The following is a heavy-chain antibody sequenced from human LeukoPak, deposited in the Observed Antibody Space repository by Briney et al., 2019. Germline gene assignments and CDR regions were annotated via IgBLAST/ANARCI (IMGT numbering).Heavy chain of an antibody. Sequence: GGAPRLSCAASGFTLSSYAMRWVRQAPGKGVEGGAVISYDGSNKYYADSVKGRFTISRDNSKNTLYLQMNSLRAEDTAVYYCARGYYGSGYYFDYWGQGTLVTVSS. CDR2: ISYDGSNK. D-gene: IGHD3-10*01. CDR1: GFTLSSYA. CDR3: ARGYYGSGYYFDY. J-gene: IGHJ4*02. V-gene: IGHV3-30-3*01.